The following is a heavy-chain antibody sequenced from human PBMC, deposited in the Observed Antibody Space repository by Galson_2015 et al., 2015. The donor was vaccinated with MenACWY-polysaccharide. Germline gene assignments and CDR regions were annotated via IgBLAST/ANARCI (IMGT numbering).Heavy chain of an antibody. CDR1: GFTFSSYW. Sequence: SLRLSCAASGFTFSSYWMHWVRQAPGKGLEWVAVIQNVGSPKAYADYVKGRFTISRDNSKNTLYLEMNSLRAEDTAVYYCARESSRIVFHAFDIWGQGTMVTVSS. J-gene: IGHJ3*02. V-gene: IGHV3-33*08. CDR3: ARESSRIVFHAFDI. D-gene: IGHD6-19*01. CDR2: IQNVGSPK.